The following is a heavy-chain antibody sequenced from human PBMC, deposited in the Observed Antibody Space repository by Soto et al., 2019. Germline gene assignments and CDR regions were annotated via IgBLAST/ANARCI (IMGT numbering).Heavy chain of an antibody. Sequence: SSETLSLTCAVYGGSFNRYYWSCIRQPPGKGLEWIGEINHSGSTNYNPSLKSRVTISVDTSKNQFSLKLSSVTAADTAVYYCAAGIHDSTPEFDYWGQGTLVTVSS. D-gene: IGHD5-18*01. CDR1: GGSFNRYY. V-gene: IGHV4-34*01. CDR2: INHSGST. CDR3: AAGIHDSTPEFDY. J-gene: IGHJ4*02.